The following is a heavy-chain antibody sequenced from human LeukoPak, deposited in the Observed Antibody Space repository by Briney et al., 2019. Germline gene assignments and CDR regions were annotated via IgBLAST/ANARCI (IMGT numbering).Heavy chain of an antibody. CDR2: IHASGPT. V-gene: IGHV4-4*09. D-gene: IGHD6-6*01. CDR1: GGSISTYY. CDR3: ARHDAGIAARPFDN. Sequence: SETLSLTCTVSGGSISTYYWSWIRRPPGKGLEWIAYIHASGPTNYNPSLKSRITISVDTTKNQFSLKLSSVTAADTAVYYFARHDAGIAARPFDNWGQGTLVTVSS. J-gene: IGHJ4*02.